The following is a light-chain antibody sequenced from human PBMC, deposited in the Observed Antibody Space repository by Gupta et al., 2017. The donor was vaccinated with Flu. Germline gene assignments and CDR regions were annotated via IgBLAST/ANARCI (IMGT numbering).Light chain of an antibody. CDR3: ASSDDSLNGWV. J-gene: IGLJ3*02. V-gene: IGLV1-44*01. CDR2: DNR. Sequence: SALIQPPSASGTPGQRVIISCSGSNSNIGDNPVSWFQQVPGTAPKLLIYDNRQRPPVVPERFSGSKSGTSASLAISGLLSEDEADYYCASSDDSLNGWVFGGGTKMTVL. CDR1: NSNIGDNP.